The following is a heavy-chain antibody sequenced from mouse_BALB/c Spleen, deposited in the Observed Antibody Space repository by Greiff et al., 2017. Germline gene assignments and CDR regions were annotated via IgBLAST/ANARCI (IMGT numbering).Heavy chain of an antibody. CDR2: IWSGGST. Sequence: VKLMESGPGLVQPSQSLSITCTVSGFSLTSYGVHWVRQSPGKGLEWLGVIWSGGSTDYNAAFISRLSISKDNSKSQVFFKMNSLQANDTAIYYCAREDYDGDFDVWGAGTTVTVSS. V-gene: IGHV2-2*02. D-gene: IGHD2-4*01. CDR1: GFSLTSYG. CDR3: AREDYDGDFDV. J-gene: IGHJ1*01.